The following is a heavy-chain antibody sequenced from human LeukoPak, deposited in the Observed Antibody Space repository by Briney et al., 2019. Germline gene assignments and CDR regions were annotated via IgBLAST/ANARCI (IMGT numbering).Heavy chain of an antibody. V-gene: IGHV3-23*01. CDR2: ISGSGGST. CDR3: AKSFRRATVVTRPTIDY. D-gene: IGHD4-23*01. Sequence: GGSLRLSCAASGFTFSSYAMSWVRQAPGKGLEWVSAISGSGGSTYYADSVKGRFTISRDNSKNTLYLQMNSLRAEDTAVYYCAKSFRRATVVTRPTIDYWGQGTLVTVSS. CDR1: GFTFSSYA. J-gene: IGHJ4*02.